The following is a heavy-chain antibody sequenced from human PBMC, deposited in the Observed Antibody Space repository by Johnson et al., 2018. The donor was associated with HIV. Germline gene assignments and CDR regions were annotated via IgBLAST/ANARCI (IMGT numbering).Heavy chain of an antibody. V-gene: IGHV3-11*01. D-gene: IGHD5-24*01. CDR3: ARFGRGGSHSFDI. J-gene: IGHJ3*02. CDR1: GFTFSAYY. CDR2: ISSSGSSV. Sequence: QEQLVESGGGLVKPGGSLRLSCAASGFTFSAYYMSWIRQAPGKVLECLAYISSSGSSVYYTDSVKGRFTISRDNTKNSLHLQMNSLRAEDTALYYCARFGRGGSHSFDIWGQGTMVTVSS.